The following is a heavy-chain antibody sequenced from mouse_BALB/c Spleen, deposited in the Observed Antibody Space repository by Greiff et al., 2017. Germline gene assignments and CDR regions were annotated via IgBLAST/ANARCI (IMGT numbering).Heavy chain of an antibody. V-gene: IGHV5-12-2*01. CDR1: GFTFSSYT. Sequence: EVMLVESGGGLVQPGGSLKLSCAASGFTFSSYTMSWVRQTPEKRLEWVAYISNGGGSTYYPDTVKGRFTISRDNAKNTLYLQMSSLKSEDTAMYYCARQNFYYYGFDYWGQGTTLTVSS. J-gene: IGHJ2*01. CDR3: ARQNFYYYGFDY. CDR2: ISNGGGST. D-gene: IGHD1-1*01.